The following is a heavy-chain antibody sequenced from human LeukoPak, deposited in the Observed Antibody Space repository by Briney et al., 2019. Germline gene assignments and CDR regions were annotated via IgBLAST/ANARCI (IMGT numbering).Heavy chain of an antibody. J-gene: IGHJ3*02. V-gene: IGHV3-21*01. CDR3: ARDPYCSSTSCYFDAFDI. D-gene: IGHD2-2*01. Sequence: GGSLRLSCAASGFTFSSYSMNWVRQAPGKGLEWVSSISSSSSYIYYADSVKGRFTISRDNAKNSLYLQMNSLRAEDTAVYYCARDPYCSSTSCYFDAFDIWGQGIMVTVSS. CDR2: ISSSSSYI. CDR1: GFTFSSYS.